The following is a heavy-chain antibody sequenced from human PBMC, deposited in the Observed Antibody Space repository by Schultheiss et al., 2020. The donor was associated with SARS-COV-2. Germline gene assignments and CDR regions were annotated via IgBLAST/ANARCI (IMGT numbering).Heavy chain of an antibody. Sequence: GGSLRLSCTGSGFIFSNYAMTWVRQAPGKGLQWVSVIGGRGGPTFYADSVKGRFTISRDNSKNTLYLQMNSLRAEDTAVYYCARDPRIAVAGTLDYWGQGTLVTVSS. CDR3: ARDPRIAVAGTLDY. CDR2: IGGRGGPT. CDR1: GFIFSNYA. D-gene: IGHD6-19*01. V-gene: IGHV3-23*01. J-gene: IGHJ4*02.